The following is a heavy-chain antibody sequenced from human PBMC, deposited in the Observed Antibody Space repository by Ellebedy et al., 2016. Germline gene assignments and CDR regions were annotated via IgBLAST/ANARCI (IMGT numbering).Heavy chain of an antibody. D-gene: IGHD6-19*01. V-gene: IGHV1-46*01. CDR1: GGTFSSYA. Sequence: ASVKVSCXASGGTFSSYAISWVRQAPGQGLEWMGIINPSGGSTSYAQKFQGRVTMTRDTSTSTVYMELSSLRSEDTAVYYCARDPSSGYAFDIWGQGTMVTVSS. CDR2: INPSGGST. CDR3: ARDPSSGYAFDI. J-gene: IGHJ3*02.